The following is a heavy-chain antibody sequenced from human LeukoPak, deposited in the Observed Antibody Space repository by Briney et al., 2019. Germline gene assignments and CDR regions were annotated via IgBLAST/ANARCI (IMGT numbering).Heavy chain of an antibody. D-gene: IGHD2-15*01. J-gene: IGHJ4*02. V-gene: IGHV3-21*04. CDR2: ISSSSSYI. Sequence: GGSLRLSCAASGFTFSSYSMNWVRQAPGKGLEWVSSISSSSSYIYYADSVKGRFTISRDNSKNTLYLQMNSLRAEDTAVYYCTSVGVVVAAANFDYWGQGTLVTVSS. CDR1: GFTFSSYS. CDR3: TSVGVVVAAANFDY.